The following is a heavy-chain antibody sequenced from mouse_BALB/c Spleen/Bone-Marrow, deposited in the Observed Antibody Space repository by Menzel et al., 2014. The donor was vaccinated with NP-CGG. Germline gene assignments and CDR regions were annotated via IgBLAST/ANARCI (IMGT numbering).Heavy chain of an antibody. CDR2: IYPGDGDT. Sequence: QVQLQQFGAELARPGASVKLSCKASAYTFTSYWMQWVKQRPGQGLEWIGAIYPGDGDTRYTQKFKGKATSTADKSSSTSYMQRSSLASEDSAVYDGARGYYYGSTYGWYFDVWGAGTTVTVSS. CDR3: ARGYYYGSTYGWYFDV. V-gene: IGHV1-87*01. CDR1: AYTFTSYW. D-gene: IGHD1-1*01. J-gene: IGHJ1*01.